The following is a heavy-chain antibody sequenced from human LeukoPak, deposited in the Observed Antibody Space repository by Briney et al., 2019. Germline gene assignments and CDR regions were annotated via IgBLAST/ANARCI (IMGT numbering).Heavy chain of an antibody. J-gene: IGHJ4*02. Sequence: SETPSLTCTVSGGSISSYYWSWIRQPPGMGLEWIGYIYYSGSTSYNPSLKSRVTISVDTSKNRISLKLSSVTAADTAVYYCATREAYGDYDYWGQGTLVTVSS. CDR1: GGSISSYY. CDR3: ATREAYGDYDY. CDR2: IYYSGST. D-gene: IGHD4-17*01. V-gene: IGHV4-59*08.